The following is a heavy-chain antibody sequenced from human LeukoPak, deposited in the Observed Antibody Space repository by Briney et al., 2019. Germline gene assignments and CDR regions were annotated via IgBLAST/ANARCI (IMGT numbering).Heavy chain of an antibody. CDR2: INWNGGST. CDR3: ATYSGSYPAFDI. V-gene: IGHV3-20*04. CDR1: GFTFGDYG. J-gene: IGHJ3*02. Sequence: TGGSLRLSCAASGFTFGDYGMSWVRQAPGKGLEWVSGINWNGGSTGYADSVKGRFTISRDNAKNSLYLQMNSLRAEDTALYYCATYSGSYPAFDIWGQGTMVAVSS. D-gene: IGHD1-26*01.